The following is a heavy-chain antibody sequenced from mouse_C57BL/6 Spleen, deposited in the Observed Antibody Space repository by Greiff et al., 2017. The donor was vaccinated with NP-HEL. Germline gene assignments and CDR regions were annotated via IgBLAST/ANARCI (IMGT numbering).Heavy chain of an antibody. CDR3: ARNYDYDAGFAY. Sequence: VQVVESGPGLVQPSQSLSITCTVSGFSLTSYGVHWVRQSPGKGLEWLGVIWSGGSTDYNAAFISRLSISKDNSKSQVFFKMKSLQADDTAIYYCARNYDYDAGFAYWGQGTLVTVSA. CDR1: GFSLTSYG. V-gene: IGHV2-2*01. CDR2: IWSGGST. J-gene: IGHJ3*01. D-gene: IGHD2-4*01.